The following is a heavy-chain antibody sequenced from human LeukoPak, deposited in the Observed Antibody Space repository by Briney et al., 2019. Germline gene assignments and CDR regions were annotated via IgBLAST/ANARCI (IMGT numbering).Heavy chain of an antibody. D-gene: IGHD6-13*01. J-gene: IGHJ4*02. CDR2: ISGSGGST. CDR3: AKDLSDSSRVPGDY. CDR1: GFTFNTYA. V-gene: IGHV3-23*01. Sequence: GGSLRLSCAASGFTFNTYAMSWVRQAPGKGLEWVPSISGSGGSTFYADSVKGRFTISRDNSKNTLYLQMNSLRAEDTAVYYCAKDLSDSSRVPGDYWGQGTLVTVSS.